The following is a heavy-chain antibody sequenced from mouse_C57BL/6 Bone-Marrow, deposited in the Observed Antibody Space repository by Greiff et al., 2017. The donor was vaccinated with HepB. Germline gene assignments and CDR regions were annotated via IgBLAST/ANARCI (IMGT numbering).Heavy chain of an antibody. V-gene: IGHV1-64*01. CDR2: IHPNSGST. CDR3: ARSPAYSYFDY. CDR1: GYTFTSYW. J-gene: IGHJ2*01. D-gene: IGHD2-10*01. Sequence: QVQLQQPGAELVKPGASVKLSCKASGYTFTSYWMHWVKQRPGQGLEWIGMIHPNSGSTNYNEKFKSKATLTVDKSSSTAYMQLSSLTSEDSAVYDCARSPAYSYFDYWGQGTTLTVSS.